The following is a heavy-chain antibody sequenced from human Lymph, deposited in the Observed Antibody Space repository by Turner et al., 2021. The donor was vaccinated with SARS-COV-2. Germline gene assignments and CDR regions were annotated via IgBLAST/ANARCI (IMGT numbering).Heavy chain of an antibody. CDR3: AKNEMAMIVVVITLFDY. CDR1: GFTFSSYA. D-gene: IGHD3-22*01. Sequence: EVQLLESGGGLVQPGGSLILSCAASGFTFSSYAMSWVRQAPGKGLEWVSVISGSGGSTYYADSVKGRFTISRDNSKNTLYLQMNSLRAEDTAVYYCAKNEMAMIVVVITLFDYWGQGTLVTVSS. J-gene: IGHJ4*02. V-gene: IGHV3-23*01. CDR2: ISGSGGST.